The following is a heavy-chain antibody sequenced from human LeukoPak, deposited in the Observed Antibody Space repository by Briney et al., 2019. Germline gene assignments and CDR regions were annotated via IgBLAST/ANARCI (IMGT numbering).Heavy chain of an antibody. D-gene: IGHD6-19*01. J-gene: IGHJ6*02. CDR1: GFTFSRYG. CDR2: IWYDGSNK. CDR3: ARGPRQWLDYYYYYGMDV. V-gene: IGHV3-33*01. Sequence: GRSLRLSCAASGFTFSRYGMHWVRQAPGKGLEWVAVIWYDGSNKYYADSVKGRFTISRDNSKNTLYLQMNSLRAEDTAVYYCARGPRQWLDYYYYYGMDVWGQGTTVTVSS.